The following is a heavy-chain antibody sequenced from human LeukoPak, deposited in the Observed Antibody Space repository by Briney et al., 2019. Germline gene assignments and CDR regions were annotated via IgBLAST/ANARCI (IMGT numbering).Heavy chain of an antibody. J-gene: IGHJ3*02. V-gene: IGHV3-7*03. CDR3: AKEGAVVVTYAFDI. CDR2: INQDGSEK. D-gene: IGHD2-21*02. Sequence: GGSLRLSCAASGFPFSSHWLSWFRQSPGKGLEWVAHINQDGSEKYYVDSVKGRFTISRDNARNSQYLQMNSLRAEDTALYYCAKEGAVVVTYAFDIWGQGTMVTVSS. CDR1: GFPFSSHW.